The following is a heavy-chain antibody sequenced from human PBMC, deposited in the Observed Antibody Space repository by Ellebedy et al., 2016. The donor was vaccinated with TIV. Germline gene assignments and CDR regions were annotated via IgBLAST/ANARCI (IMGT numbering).Heavy chain of an antibody. CDR2: IHYTGST. Sequence: SETLSLXXSVSDGSVNNRGYYWAWLRQPPGKGLEWIGHIHYTGSTDYNPSLKSRVTISVDTSKNHFSLIVASVTAADTAVYYCSRDLGSGVYPGHWGQGTLVTVSS. V-gene: IGHV4-61*03. CDR3: SRDLGSGVYPGH. D-gene: IGHD6-13*01. CDR1: DGSVNNRGYY. J-gene: IGHJ1*01.